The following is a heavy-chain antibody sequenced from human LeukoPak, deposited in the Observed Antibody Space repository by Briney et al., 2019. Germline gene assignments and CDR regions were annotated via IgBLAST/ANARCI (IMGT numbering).Heavy chain of an antibody. Sequence: GGSLRLSCAASGFTFSSYGMHWVRQAPGKGLEWVAVISYDGSNKYYADSVKGRFTISRDNSKNTLYLQMNSLRAEDTAVYYCAREVAAAVYFDYWGQGTLVTVSS. V-gene: IGHV3-30*03. D-gene: IGHD6-13*01. CDR2: ISYDGSNK. J-gene: IGHJ4*02. CDR3: AREVAAAVYFDY. CDR1: GFTFSSYG.